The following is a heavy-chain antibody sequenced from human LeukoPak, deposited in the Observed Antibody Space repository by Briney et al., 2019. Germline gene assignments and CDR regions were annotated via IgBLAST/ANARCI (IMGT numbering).Heavy chain of an antibody. CDR3: ARDKKRATDDYYYGMDV. Sequence: ASVKVSCKASGYTFTSYGIGWVRQARGQGLEWMGWISAYNGNTNFAQKLQGRVTMTTDTSTSTAYMELRSLRSDDTAVYYCARDKKRATDDYYYGMDVWGQGTTVTVSS. V-gene: IGHV1-18*01. CDR1: GYTFTSYG. J-gene: IGHJ6*02. CDR2: ISAYNGNT. D-gene: IGHD5-24*01.